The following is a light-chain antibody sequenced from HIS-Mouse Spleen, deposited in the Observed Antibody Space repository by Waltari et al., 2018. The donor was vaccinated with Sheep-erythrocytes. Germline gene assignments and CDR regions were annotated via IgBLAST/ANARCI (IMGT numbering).Light chain of an antibody. CDR1: SSAVGSYNL. CDR2: EGS. V-gene: IGLV2-23*01. J-gene: IGLJ2*01. Sequence: QSALTQPASVSGSPGQSITSSCTGTSSAVGSYNLVSWYQQHPCKAPKPMIYEGSKRPSGVSNRFSGSKSGNTASLTISGLQAEDEADYYCCSYAGSSTLVFGGGTKLTVL. CDR3: CSYAGSSTLV.